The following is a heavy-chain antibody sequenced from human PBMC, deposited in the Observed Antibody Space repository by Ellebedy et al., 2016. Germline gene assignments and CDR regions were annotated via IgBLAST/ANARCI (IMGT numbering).Heavy chain of an antibody. CDR3: ATEGVEGIPGKYL. J-gene: IGHJ4*02. CDR1: TYTLSELS. CDR2: YDPKSGQI. Sequence: ASVKVSXKVSTYTLSELSMHWVRQAPEKGLEWMGGYDPKSGQIIYAQKFQGRVTLTEDRSTDTVYMELTSLRPEDTAIYYCATEGVEGIPGKYLWGQGTRLSVSS. V-gene: IGHV1-24*01. D-gene: IGHD1-20*01.